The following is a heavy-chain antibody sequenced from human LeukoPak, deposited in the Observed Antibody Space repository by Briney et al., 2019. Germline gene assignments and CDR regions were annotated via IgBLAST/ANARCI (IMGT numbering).Heavy chain of an antibody. CDR2: IKEDGSET. J-gene: IGHJ4*02. CDR1: AFAFSSNW. V-gene: IGHV3-7*04. D-gene: IGHD1-26*01. CDR3: ARDLHPRYYLPDY. Sequence: GGSLRLSCVASAFAFSSNWMSWVRQAPGKGMEWVASIKEDGSETYYVDSVKGRFTISRDNAKNSLYLQMNSLRAEDTAVYYCARDLHPRYYLPDYWGQGTLVTVSS.